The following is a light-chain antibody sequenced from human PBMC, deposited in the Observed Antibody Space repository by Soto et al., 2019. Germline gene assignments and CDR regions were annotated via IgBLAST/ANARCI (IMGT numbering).Light chain of an antibody. CDR2: KAS. J-gene: IGKJ1*01. V-gene: IGKV1-5*03. CDR3: QQYNSYPWT. Sequence: DTQMTQSPSTLSASIGDRVTITCRASQTISTWLAWYQQKPGKAPMLLIFKASNLQTGVPSRFSGSGSGTEFTLTISSLQPADSATYYCQQYNSYPWTFGQGTKVEIK. CDR1: QTISTW.